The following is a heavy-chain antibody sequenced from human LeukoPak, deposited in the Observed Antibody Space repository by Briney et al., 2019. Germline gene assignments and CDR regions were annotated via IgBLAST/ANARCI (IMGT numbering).Heavy chain of an antibody. Sequence: ASVKVSCKASGYTFTRYDINWVRQATGQGLEWMGWMNPNSGNTGYAQKFQGRVTMTRNTSISTAYMELSSLRSEDTAVYYCARARRSKTIVVVVAATLWFDTWGQGTLVTVS. V-gene: IGHV1-8*01. J-gene: IGHJ5*02. D-gene: IGHD2-15*01. CDR1: GYTFTRYD. CDR3: ARARRSKTIVVVVAATLWFDT. CDR2: MNPNSGNT.